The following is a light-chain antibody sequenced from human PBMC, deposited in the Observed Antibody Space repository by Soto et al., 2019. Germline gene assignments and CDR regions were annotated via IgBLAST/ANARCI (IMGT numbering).Light chain of an antibody. CDR1: QSVSRY. CDR2: DAS. CDR3: QQRSNWPST. Sequence: EIVLTQSPATLSLSPGERATLSCRASQSVSRYLDWYQQKPGQAPRLLIYDASNRATGIPARFSGSGSGTDFTLTISSLEPEDWAVYYCQQRSNWPSTFGQGTRLEI. J-gene: IGKJ5*01. V-gene: IGKV3-11*01.